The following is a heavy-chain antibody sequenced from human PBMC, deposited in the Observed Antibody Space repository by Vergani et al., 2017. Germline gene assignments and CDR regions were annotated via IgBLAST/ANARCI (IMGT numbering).Heavy chain of an antibody. V-gene: IGHV3-23*01. J-gene: IGHJ3*02. CDR2: VRGSGTGK. CDR3: AKLRDPIVVVPTTIFFEPFNI. CDR1: GFSFNTQA. D-gene: IGHD2-15*01. Sequence: EVQLLESGGDLVQPGGSLRLSCAASGFSFNTQAVTWVRQAPGKGLEGVSAVRGSGTGKYYADSVKGRFSISRDSPKNTLFLQMDSLRAEDTAVYYCAKLRDPIVVVPTTIFFEPFNIWGQGTMVTVSS.